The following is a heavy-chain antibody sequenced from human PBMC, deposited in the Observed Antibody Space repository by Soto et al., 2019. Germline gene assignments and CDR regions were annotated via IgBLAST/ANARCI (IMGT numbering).Heavy chain of an antibody. CDR2: IYTSGST. J-gene: IGHJ4*02. Sequence: NPSETLSLTCTVSGGSISSYYCSWIRQPAWKGLEWIGRIYTSGSTNYNPSLKSRVTMSVDTSKNQFSLKLSSVTAADTAVYYCARDPISYYYDSSGYPYCGQGTLVTVSS. CDR3: ARDPISYYYDSSGYPY. V-gene: IGHV4-4*07. D-gene: IGHD3-22*01. CDR1: GGSISSYY.